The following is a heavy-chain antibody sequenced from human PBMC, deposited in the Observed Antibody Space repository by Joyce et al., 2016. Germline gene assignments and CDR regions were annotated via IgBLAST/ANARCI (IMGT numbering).Heavy chain of an antibody. J-gene: IGHJ5*02. CDR1: GYNFIDFY. CDR3: AKAHRRFSNWFDP. Sequence: QVHLVQFGAEVKKPGASVRVSCKASGYNFIDFYVHWVRQAPGQGLEWMGLVNPLGGATTYAQKFQGRVSMTRDTSTSTVYLELNTLRYDDTALYYCAKAHRRFSNWFDPWGQGTLVTVSS. CDR2: VNPLGGAT. D-gene: IGHD3-3*01. V-gene: IGHV1-46*01.